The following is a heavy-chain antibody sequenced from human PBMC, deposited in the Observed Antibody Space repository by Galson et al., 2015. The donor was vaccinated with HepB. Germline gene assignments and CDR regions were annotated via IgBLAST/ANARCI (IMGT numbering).Heavy chain of an antibody. CDR2: ISSNGGST. CDR1: GFTFSDYY. J-gene: IGHJ3*02. CDR3: ARDVIPTSAITMVRGVIITRGAFDI. D-gene: IGHD3-10*01. Sequence: SLRLSCAASGFTFSDYYMSWIRQAPGKGLEYVSAISSNGGSTYYANSVKGRFTISRDNSKNTLYLQMGSLRAEDMAVYYCARDVIPTSAITMVRGVIITRGAFDIWGQGTMVTVSS. V-gene: IGHV3-64*01.